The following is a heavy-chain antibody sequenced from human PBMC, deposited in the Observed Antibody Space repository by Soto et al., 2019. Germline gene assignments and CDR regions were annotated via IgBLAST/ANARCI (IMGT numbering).Heavy chain of an antibody. CDR1: GDSISDYFY. J-gene: IGHJ4*02. CDR2: IYTDGTT. D-gene: IGHD2-15*01. CDR3: AREVSGGFTGIFDQ. Sequence: QVQLQGSGPGQVKPSETLSLTYTVSGDSISDYFYWSWIRQPAGKGLEWIGRIYTDGTTKYNPSLKSRVTLSLDKSKNQFSLRLSSVTAADTAVYYFAREVSGGFTGIFDQWGRGSRVTVSS. V-gene: IGHV4-4*07.